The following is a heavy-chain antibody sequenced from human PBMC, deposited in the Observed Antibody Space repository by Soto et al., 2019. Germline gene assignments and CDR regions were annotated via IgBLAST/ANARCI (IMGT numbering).Heavy chain of an antibody. CDR2: ISSSSSYI. V-gene: IGHV3-21*01. CDR1: GFTFSSYS. J-gene: IGHJ5*02. Sequence: GGSLRLSCAASGFTFSSYSMNWVRQAPGKGLEWVSSISSSSSYIYYADSVKGRFTISRDNAKNSLYLQMNSLRAEDTAVYYCAREWAAPGGWFDPWGQGTLGTVYS. D-gene: IGHD2-15*01. CDR3: AREWAAPGGWFDP.